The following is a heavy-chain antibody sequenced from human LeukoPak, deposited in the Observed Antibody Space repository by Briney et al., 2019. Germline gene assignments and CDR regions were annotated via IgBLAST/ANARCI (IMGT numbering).Heavy chain of an antibody. CDR3: ARDKRYSSSWPNRDY. CDR2: ISSISHYI. V-gene: IGHV3-21*01. D-gene: IGHD6-13*01. CDR1: GFTFSTYS. Sequence: GESLRLSCAASGFTFSTYSMNWVRQAPGKGLEWVSTISSISHYIYYADSVKGRFTISRDNARKSLYLQMNSLRVEDTALYYCARDKRYSSSWPNRDYWGQGTLVTVSS. J-gene: IGHJ4*02.